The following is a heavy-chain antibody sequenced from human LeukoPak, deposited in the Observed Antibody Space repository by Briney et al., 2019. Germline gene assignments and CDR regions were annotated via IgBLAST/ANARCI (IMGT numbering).Heavy chain of an antibody. Sequence: SETLSLTCTVSGGSISSSSYYWGWIRQPPGKGLEWIGSIYYSGSTYYNPSLKSRVTISVDTSKNQFSLKLSSVTAADTAVYYCARRPLELGYCSSTSCYFDLFDYWGQGALVTVSS. V-gene: IGHV4-39*01. CDR2: IYYSGST. J-gene: IGHJ4*02. CDR3: ARRPLELGYCSSTSCYFDLFDY. D-gene: IGHD2-2*01. CDR1: GGSISSSSYY.